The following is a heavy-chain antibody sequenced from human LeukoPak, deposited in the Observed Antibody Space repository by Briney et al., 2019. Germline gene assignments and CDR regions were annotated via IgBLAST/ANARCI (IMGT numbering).Heavy chain of an antibody. J-gene: IGHJ6*02. Sequence: PSETLSLTCAVYGGSFSGYYWSWIRQPPGKGLEWIGEINHSGSTNYNPSLKSRVTISVDTSKNQFSLKLSSVTAADTAVYYCARGHFVLRFLEWLSPYYYYGMDVWGQGTTVTVSS. CDR3: ARGHFVLRFLEWLSPYYYYGMDV. V-gene: IGHV4-34*01. CDR1: GGSFSGYY. D-gene: IGHD3-3*01. CDR2: INHSGST.